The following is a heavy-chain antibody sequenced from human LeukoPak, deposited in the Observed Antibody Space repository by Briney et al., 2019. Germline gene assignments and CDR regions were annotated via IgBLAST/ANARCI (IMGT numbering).Heavy chain of an antibody. V-gene: IGHV3-7*05. D-gene: IGHD3-16*01. Sequence: PGGSLRLTCAAPGFTFSNYWMAWVRQAPGKGLEWVAHINQDGSEKYYVDSVKGRFTISRDNAKKSLFLQMNSLTAADTAVYYCARDHSYATSDAFDIWGQGTMVTVSS. CDR1: GFTFSNYW. CDR2: INQDGSEK. J-gene: IGHJ3*02. CDR3: ARDHSYATSDAFDI.